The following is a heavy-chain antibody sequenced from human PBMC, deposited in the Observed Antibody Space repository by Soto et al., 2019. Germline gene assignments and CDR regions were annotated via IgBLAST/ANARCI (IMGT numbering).Heavy chain of an antibody. Sequence: PGGSLRLSCAASGFTFSGSALHWVRQASGKGLEWVGRIRNKANSYATAYAASVKGRFTISRDDSKNTAFLQMNSLKTEDTALYYCNTHDPEDMIRKWGPGTLVTVSS. CDR3: NTHDPEDMIRK. V-gene: IGHV3-73*01. J-gene: IGHJ4*02. CDR2: IRNKANSYAT. CDR1: GFTFSGSA. D-gene: IGHD2-15*01.